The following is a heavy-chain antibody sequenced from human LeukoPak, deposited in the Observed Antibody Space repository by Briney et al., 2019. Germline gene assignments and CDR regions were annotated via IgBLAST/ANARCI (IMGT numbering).Heavy chain of an antibody. Sequence: ASVKVSCKASGYTFTSYDINWVRQATGQGLEWMGWMNPNSGNTGYAQKFQGRVTMTRNTSISTAYMELSRLRSEDTAVYYCARHAAEVGGGFDPWGQGTLVTVSS. D-gene: IGHD2-2*01. J-gene: IGHJ5*02. CDR1: GYTFTSYD. CDR2: MNPNSGNT. CDR3: ARHAAEVGGGFDP. V-gene: IGHV1-8*01.